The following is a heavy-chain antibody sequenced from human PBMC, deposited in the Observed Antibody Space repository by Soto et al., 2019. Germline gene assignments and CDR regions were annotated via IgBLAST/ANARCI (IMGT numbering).Heavy chain of an antibody. Sequence: SVKVSCKASGGTFSSYAISWVRQAPGQGLEWMGGIIPIFGTANYAQKFQGRVTITADESTSTAYMELSSLRSEDTAVYYCARERPQQLDAFDIWGQGTMVTVSS. J-gene: IGHJ3*02. CDR2: IIPIFGTA. CDR1: GGTFSSYA. CDR3: ARERPQQLDAFDI. V-gene: IGHV1-69*13. D-gene: IGHD6-13*01.